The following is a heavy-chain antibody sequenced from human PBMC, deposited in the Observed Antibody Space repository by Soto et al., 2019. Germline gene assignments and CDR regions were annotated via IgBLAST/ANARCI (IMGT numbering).Heavy chain of an antibody. Sequence: PSETLSLTCTVSGGSISSYYWSWIRRPPGKGLERIGYIYYSGSTNYNPSLKSRVTISIDTSKNQFSLKLSSVTAADTAENYRRRVLGSYSSGWYHENAFDIWGQGTMVTVSS. CDR1: GGSISSYY. CDR3: RRVLGSYSSGWYHENAFDI. CDR2: IYYSGST. J-gene: IGHJ3*02. D-gene: IGHD6-19*01. V-gene: IGHV4-59*08.